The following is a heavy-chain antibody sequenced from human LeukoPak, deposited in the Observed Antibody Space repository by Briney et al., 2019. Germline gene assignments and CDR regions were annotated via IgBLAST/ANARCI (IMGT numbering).Heavy chain of an antibody. CDR3: ARGWQQLCLDY. Sequence: SETLSLTCTVSGRSISTYYWTWIRQPPGEGREWSGYIYFSDNTNYTPSLKSRVTISLDTSKNQVSLKLKSVTAADTAVYYCARGWQQLCLDYWGQGTLVTASA. J-gene: IGHJ4*02. CDR2: IYFSDNT. V-gene: IGHV4-59*01. CDR1: GRSISTYY. D-gene: IGHD6-13*01.